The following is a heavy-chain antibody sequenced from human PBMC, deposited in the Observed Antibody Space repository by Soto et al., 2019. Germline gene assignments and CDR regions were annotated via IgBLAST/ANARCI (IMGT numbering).Heavy chain of an antibody. Sequence: EVQLVESGGGLVQPGGSLRLSCAASGFTFSSYWMSWVRQAPGKGLEWVANIKQDGSEKYYVDSVKGRFTISSDNAKNSLYLQMNSLRAEDTAVYYCARPGGVANYDFWSGYELQTAPEYWGQGTLVTVSS. CDR1: GFTFSSYW. CDR2: IKQDGSEK. J-gene: IGHJ4*02. D-gene: IGHD3-3*01. CDR3: ARPGGVANYDFWSGYELQTAPEY. V-gene: IGHV3-7*01.